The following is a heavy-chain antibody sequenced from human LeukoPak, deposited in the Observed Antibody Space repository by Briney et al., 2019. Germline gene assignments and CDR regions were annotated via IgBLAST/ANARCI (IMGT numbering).Heavy chain of an antibody. Sequence: GESLKISCKGSGYSFTSYWIGWVRQMPGKGLEWMGIIYPGDSDTRYSPSFQGQVTISADKSISTAYLQWSSLKASDTAMYYCAGQSSSGSGSYYKVPYYYYGMDVWGQGTTVTVSS. D-gene: IGHD3-10*01. CDR1: GYSFTSYW. CDR2: IYPGDSDT. CDR3: AGQSSSGSGSYYKVPYYYYGMDV. J-gene: IGHJ6*02. V-gene: IGHV5-51*01.